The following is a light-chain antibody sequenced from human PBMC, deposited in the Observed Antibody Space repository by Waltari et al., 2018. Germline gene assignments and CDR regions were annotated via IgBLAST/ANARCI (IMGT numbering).Light chain of an antibody. Sequence: QSALTQPPSASGSPGPSVTLSCTGTSSHGGGYNYVPWYQQHPGKAPKLMIYEVSKRPSGVPDRFSGSKSGNTASLTGSGLQAEDEADYYCSSYAGTSFGGGTKLTVL. CDR2: EVS. J-gene: IGLJ3*02. V-gene: IGLV2-8*01. CDR3: SSYAGTS. CDR1: SSHGGGYNY.